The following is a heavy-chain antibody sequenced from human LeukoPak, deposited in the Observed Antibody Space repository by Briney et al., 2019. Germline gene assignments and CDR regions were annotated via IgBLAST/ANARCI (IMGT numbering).Heavy chain of an antibody. CDR2: INHSGST. CDR3: ARGARMPDSGERNFDS. CDR1: GGSFSGNY. J-gene: IGHJ4*02. V-gene: IGHV4-34*01. Sequence: KPSETLSLTCAVYGGSFSGNYWTWIRQPPGKGLEWIGEINHSGSTNYNPSLKSRLTISVDTSKNQFSLKLSTVTAADTAVYYCARGARMPDSGERNFDSWGQGTPVTVSS. D-gene: IGHD2-15*01.